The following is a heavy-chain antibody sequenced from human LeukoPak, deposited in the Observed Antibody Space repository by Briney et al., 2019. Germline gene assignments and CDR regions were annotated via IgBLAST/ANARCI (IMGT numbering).Heavy chain of an antibody. CDR3: ARTMVTAISKRPAVLDY. V-gene: IGHV4-39*07. Sequence: SETLSLTCTVSGGSISSNSHYWGWIRQPPGKGLEWIGNIYYSGSTYYNPSLKSRIIISVDTSKNQFSLKLSSVTAADTAVYYCARTMVTAISKRPAVLDYWGQGTLVTVSS. CDR1: GGSISSNSHY. CDR2: IYYSGST. D-gene: IGHD2-21*02. J-gene: IGHJ4*02.